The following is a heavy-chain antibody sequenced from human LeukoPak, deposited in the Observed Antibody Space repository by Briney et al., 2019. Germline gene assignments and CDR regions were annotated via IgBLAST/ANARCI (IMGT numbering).Heavy chain of an antibody. V-gene: IGHV4-34*01. CDR1: GGSFSGYY. CDR2: INPSGRI. CDR3: ARGRQEVSMIVVVMTAVSYYLDV. Sequence: SETLSLTCAVYGGSFSGYYWTWIRQAPGKGLEWIGEINPSGRISYNPSLRSRLTISVDASKNQFSLNLRSLTAADTAVYYCARGRQEVSMIVVVMTAVSYYLDVWGKGTTVTVS. J-gene: IGHJ6*03. D-gene: IGHD3-22*01.